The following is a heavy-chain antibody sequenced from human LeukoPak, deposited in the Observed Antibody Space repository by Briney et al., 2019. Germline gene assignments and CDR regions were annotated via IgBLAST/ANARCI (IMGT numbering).Heavy chain of an antibody. CDR1: GYTFTSYG. D-gene: IGHD2-2*01. V-gene: IGHV1-18*01. J-gene: IGHJ4*02. Sequence: ASVKVSCKASGYTFTSYGISWVRQAPGQGLEWMGWISAYNGNTNYAQKLQGRVTMTTDTSTSTAYMELGSLRSDDTAVYYCARDIVVVPAAYYFDYWGQGTLVTVSS. CDR2: ISAYNGNT. CDR3: ARDIVVVPAAYYFDY.